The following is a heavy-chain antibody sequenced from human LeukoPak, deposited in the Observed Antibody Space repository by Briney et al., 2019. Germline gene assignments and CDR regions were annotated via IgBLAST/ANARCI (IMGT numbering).Heavy chain of an antibody. CDR1: GGSFSGYY. J-gene: IGHJ4*02. Sequence: SETLSLTCAVYGGSFSGYYWSWIRQPPGKGLEWIGETNHSGSTNYNPSLKSRVTISVDTSKNQFSLKLSSVTAADTAVYYCARGPERGYSYWVGGWSPTYYFDYWGQGTLVTVSS. CDR2: TNHSGST. D-gene: IGHD5-18*01. CDR3: ARGPERGYSYWVGGWSPTYYFDY. V-gene: IGHV4-34*01.